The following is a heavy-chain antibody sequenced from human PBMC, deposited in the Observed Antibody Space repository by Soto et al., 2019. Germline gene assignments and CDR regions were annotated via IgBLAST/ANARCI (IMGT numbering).Heavy chain of an antibody. V-gene: IGHV6-1*01. Sequence: SQTLSLTCAISGDSVSSNSAAWNWIRQSPSRGLEWLGRTYYRSKWYNDYAVSVKSRITINPDTSKNQFSLQLNSVTPEDTAVYYCARGTVRGYYVFWSGYYKTSYRMDVRGKRTTVT. CDR1: GDSVSSNSAA. J-gene: IGHJ6*04. CDR2: TYYRSKWYN. CDR3: ARGTVRGYYVFWSGYYKTSYRMDV. D-gene: IGHD3-3*01.